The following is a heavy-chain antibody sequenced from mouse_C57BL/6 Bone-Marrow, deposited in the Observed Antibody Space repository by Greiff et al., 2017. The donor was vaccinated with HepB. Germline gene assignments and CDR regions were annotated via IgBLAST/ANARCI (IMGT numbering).Heavy chain of an antibody. CDR1: GFTFSSYA. Sequence: DVMLVESGEGLVKPGGSLKLSCAASGFTFSSYAMSWVRQTPEKRLEWVAYISSGGDYIYYADTVKGRFTISRDNARNTLYLQMSSLKSEDTAMYYCTRGPSSSWFAYWGQGTLVTVSA. D-gene: IGHD1-1*01. V-gene: IGHV5-9-1*02. CDR2: ISSGGDYI. J-gene: IGHJ3*01. CDR3: TRGPSSSWFAY.